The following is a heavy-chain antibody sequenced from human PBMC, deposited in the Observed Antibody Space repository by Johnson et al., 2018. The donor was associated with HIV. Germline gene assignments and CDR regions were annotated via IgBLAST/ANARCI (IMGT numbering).Heavy chain of an antibody. CDR3: AKDLQWGWWEAFDI. D-gene: IGHD2-15*01. V-gene: IGHV3-13*01. Sequence: VQLVESGGGVVRPGGSLRLSCAASGFTFSSYDMHWVRQATGKGLEWVSAIGTAGDTYYPGSVKGRFTISRDNAKNSLYLQMNSLRAEDTAVYYCAKDLQWGWWEAFDIWGQGTMVTVSS. J-gene: IGHJ3*02. CDR2: IGTAGDT. CDR1: GFTFSSYD.